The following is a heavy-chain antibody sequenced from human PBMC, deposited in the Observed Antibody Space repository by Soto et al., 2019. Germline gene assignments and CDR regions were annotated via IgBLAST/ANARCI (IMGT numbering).Heavy chain of an antibody. J-gene: IGHJ4*02. V-gene: IGHV4-39*01. CDR1: GCSISSSSYY. Sequence: SETLSLTCTVSGCSISSSSYYWVWIRQPPGKGLEWIGSIYYSGSTYYSPSLKSRVTISVNTSKNQFSLKLSSVTAADTAVYYCARRGIAVAGRIDYWGQGTLVIVAS. CDR3: ARRGIAVAGRIDY. CDR2: IYYSGST. D-gene: IGHD6-19*01.